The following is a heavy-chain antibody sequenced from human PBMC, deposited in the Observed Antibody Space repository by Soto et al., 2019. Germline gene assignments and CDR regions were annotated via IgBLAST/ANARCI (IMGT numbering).Heavy chain of an antibody. CDR1: GYTSTSYG. CDR3: ARSRYYYDSSGTPVWFDP. D-gene: IGHD3-22*01. V-gene: IGHV1-18*01. CDR2: ISAYIGNT. Sequence: ASVKVSCKASGYTSTSYGIGWVRQAPGQGLEWMGWISAYIGNTNYAQKLQGRVTMTTDTSTSTAYMELSSLRSEDTAVYYCARSRYYYDSSGTPVWFDPWGQGTLVTVSS. J-gene: IGHJ5*02.